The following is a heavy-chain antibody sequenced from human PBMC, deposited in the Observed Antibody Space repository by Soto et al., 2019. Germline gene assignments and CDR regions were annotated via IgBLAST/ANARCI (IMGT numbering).Heavy chain of an antibody. J-gene: IGHJ5*02. V-gene: IGHV4-31*03. CDR3: ARQTAGGRYYYGSGRPDWFDP. D-gene: IGHD3-10*01. CDR2: IYYSGST. CDR1: GGSISSGGYY. Sequence: PSETLSLTCTVSGGSISSGGYYWSWIRQHPGKGLEWIGYIYYSGSTYYNPSLKSRVTISVDTSKNQFSLKLSSVTAADTAVYYCARQTAGGRYYYGSGRPDWFDPWGQGTLVTVSS.